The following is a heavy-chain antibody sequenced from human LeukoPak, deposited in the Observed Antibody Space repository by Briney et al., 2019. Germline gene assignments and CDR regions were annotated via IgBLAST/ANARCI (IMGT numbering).Heavy chain of an antibody. CDR1: GFTFSSYS. CDR2: ISSSSSTI. V-gene: IGHV3-48*01. Sequence: PGRSLRLSCAASGFTFSSYSMNWVRQAPGKGLEWVSYISSSSSTIYYADSVKGRFTISRDNAKNSLYLQMNSLRAEDTAVYYCARDSNGVDVWGKGTTVTVSS. J-gene: IGHJ6*04. D-gene: IGHD2-2*01. CDR3: ARDSNGVDV.